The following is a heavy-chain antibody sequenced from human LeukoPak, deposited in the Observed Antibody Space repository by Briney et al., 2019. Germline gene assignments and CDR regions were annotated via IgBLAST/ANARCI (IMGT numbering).Heavy chain of an antibody. CDR1: GGSFSGYY. J-gene: IGHJ4*02. CDR2: INHSGST. Sequence: SETLSLTCAVYGGSFSGYYWSWIRQPPGKGLEWIGEINHSGSTNYNPSLKSRVTISVDTSKNQFSLKLSSVTAADTAVYYCARAGYRDLPSPTLAFDYWGQGTLVTVSS. V-gene: IGHV4-34*01. CDR3: ARAGYRDLPSPTLAFDY. D-gene: IGHD2/OR15-2a*01.